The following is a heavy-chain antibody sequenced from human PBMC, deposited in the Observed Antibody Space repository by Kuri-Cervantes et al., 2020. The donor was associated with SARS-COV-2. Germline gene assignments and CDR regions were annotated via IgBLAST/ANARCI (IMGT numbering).Heavy chain of an antibody. J-gene: IGHJ4*02. D-gene: IGHD3-10*01. CDR2: INHSGST. CDR3: ARDRGRGSPRKYFDY. CDR1: GGSISSGGYS. V-gene: IGHV4-30-2*01. Sequence: SETLSLTCAVSGGSISSGGYSWSWIRQPPGKGLEWIGYINHSGSTNYNPSLKSRVTISVDTSKNQFSLKLSSVTAADTAVYYCARDRGRGSPRKYFDYWGQGTLVTVSS.